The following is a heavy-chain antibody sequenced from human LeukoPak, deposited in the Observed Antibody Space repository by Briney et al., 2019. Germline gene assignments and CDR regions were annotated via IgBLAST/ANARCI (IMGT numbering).Heavy chain of an antibody. V-gene: IGHV4-34*01. CDR1: GGSFSGYY. CDR2: ISHSGST. CDR3: ARSADWNYATYYFDY. D-gene: IGHD1-7*01. Sequence: PSETLSLTCAVYGGSFSGYYWSWIRQPPGKGLEWIGEISHSGSTNYNPSLKSRVTISVDTSKNQFSLKLSSVTAADTAVYYCARSADWNYATYYFDYWGQGTLVTVSS. J-gene: IGHJ4*02.